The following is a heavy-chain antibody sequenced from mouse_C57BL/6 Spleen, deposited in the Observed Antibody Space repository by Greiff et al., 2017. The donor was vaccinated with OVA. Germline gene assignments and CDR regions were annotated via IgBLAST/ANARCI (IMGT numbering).Heavy chain of an antibody. CDR1: GYTFTDYY. Sequence: VQLQQSGPVLVKPGASVKMSCKASGYTFTDYYMNWVKQSHGKSLEWIGVINPYNGGTSYNQKFKGKATLTVDKSSSTAYMELNSLTSEDSAVYYCASLSGSHAMDYWGQGTSVTVSS. V-gene: IGHV1-19*01. CDR3: ASLSGSHAMDY. CDR2: INPYNGGT. J-gene: IGHJ4*01. D-gene: IGHD1-1*01.